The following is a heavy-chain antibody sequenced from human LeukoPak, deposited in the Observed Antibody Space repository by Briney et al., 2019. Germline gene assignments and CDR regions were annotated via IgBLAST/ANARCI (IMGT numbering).Heavy chain of an antibody. CDR3: ANHPFDY. Sequence: QPGGSLRLSCAASGSTFSRYGMNWVRQAPGKGLEWVSYISSSGNIMYYADSVKGRFTISRDNAKNSLHLQMNSLRAEATAVYYCANHPFDYWGQGTLVTVSS. J-gene: IGHJ4*02. CDR2: ISSSGNIM. CDR1: GSTFSRYG. V-gene: IGHV3-48*03.